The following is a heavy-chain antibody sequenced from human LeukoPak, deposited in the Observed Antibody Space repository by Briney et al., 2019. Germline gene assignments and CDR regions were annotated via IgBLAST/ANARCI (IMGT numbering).Heavy chain of an antibody. CDR3: ARPIVADFYYGLDV. CDR1: EFTFSSYS. CDR2: ISSGSTYI. Sequence: GGSLRLSCAASEFTFSSYSMNWVRQAPGKGLEWVSSISSGSTYIHYADSVKGRFTISRDNAKNSLYLQMNSLRAEDTAVYYCARPIVADFYYGLDVWGKGTTVTVSS. V-gene: IGHV3-21*06. D-gene: IGHD6-13*01. J-gene: IGHJ6*04.